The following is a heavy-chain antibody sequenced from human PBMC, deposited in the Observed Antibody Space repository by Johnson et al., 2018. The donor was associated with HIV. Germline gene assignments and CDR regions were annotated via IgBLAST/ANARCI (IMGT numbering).Heavy chain of an antibody. CDR3: ARYCSGGSCYSVWQKNYAFDI. D-gene: IGHD2-15*01. J-gene: IGHJ3*02. CDR1: GFTFSSYG. Sequence: QVQLVESGGGVVHPGGSLRLSCAASGFTFSSYGMHWVRQAPGKGLEWVAFIRYDGSNKYYADSVKGRFPISRDNSKNTLYLQMNSLRAEDTAVYYCARYCSGGSCYSVWQKNYAFDIWGQGTMVTFSS. V-gene: IGHV3-30*02. CDR2: IRYDGSNK.